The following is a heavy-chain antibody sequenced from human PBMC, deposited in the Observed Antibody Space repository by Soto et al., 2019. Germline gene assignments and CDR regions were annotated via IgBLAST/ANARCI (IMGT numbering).Heavy chain of an antibody. CDR1: GGSISSSSYY. V-gene: IGHV4-39*01. D-gene: IGHD2-15*01. J-gene: IGHJ6*02. CDR2: IYYSGST. CDR3: ARLGYCRGGSCHYCNYGMDV. Sequence: QLQLQESGPGLVKPSETLSLTCTVSGGSISSSSYYWGWIRQPPGKGLEWIGSIYYSGSTYYNPSLKRRVTISVDTSKDQSSLKLSSVTAADTAVYYCARLGYCRGGSCHYCNYGMDVWGQGTTVTVSS.